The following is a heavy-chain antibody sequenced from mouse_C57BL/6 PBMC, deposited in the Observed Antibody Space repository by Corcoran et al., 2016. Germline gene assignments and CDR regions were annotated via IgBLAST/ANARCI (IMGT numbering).Heavy chain of an antibody. D-gene: IGHD1-1*01. Sequence: QVQLKQSGAELVRPGASVKLSCKASGYTFTDYYINWVKQRPGQGLEWIARIYPGSGNTYYNEKFKGKATLTAEKSSSTAYMQLSSLTSEDSAVYFCARSGVLLRSRFDYCGQGTTLTVSS. CDR2: IYPGSGNT. CDR1: GYTFTDYY. CDR3: ARSGVLLRSRFDY. J-gene: IGHJ2*01. V-gene: IGHV1-76*01.